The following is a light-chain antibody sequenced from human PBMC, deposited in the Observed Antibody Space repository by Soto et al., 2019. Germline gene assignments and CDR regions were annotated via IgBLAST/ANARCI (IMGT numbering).Light chain of an antibody. V-gene: IGKV3-20*01. Sequence: EIVLTQSPGPLSLSPGERATLSCRASQSVSNNYLAWYQQKPGQAPRLLIYGASSRATGIPDRFSGSGSGTDFTLTISRLEPEDFAVYYCQQYGSSPYTFGRGTKLEIK. CDR3: QQYGSSPYT. CDR2: GAS. CDR1: QSVSNNY. J-gene: IGKJ2*01.